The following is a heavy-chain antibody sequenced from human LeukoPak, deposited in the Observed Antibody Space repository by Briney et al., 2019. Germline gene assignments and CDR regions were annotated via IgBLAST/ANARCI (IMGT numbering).Heavy chain of an antibody. D-gene: IGHD3-3*01. CDR1: GGSIISSSYY. Sequence: SETLYLTCTVSGGSIISSSYYWGWIRQPPAKGLEWIGGIYNSGSTYYNPSLKSRATISVDTSKNQISLKLSSATAADTAVYYCARRLLYYDFWSGYAPYYFDYWGQGTLVTVSS. CDR2: IYNSGST. V-gene: IGHV4-39*01. J-gene: IGHJ4*02. CDR3: ARRLLYYDFWSGYAPYYFDY.